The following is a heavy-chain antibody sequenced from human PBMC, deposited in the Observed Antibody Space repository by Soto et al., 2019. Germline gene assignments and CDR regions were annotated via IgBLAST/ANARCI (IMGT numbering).Heavy chain of an antibody. J-gene: IGHJ6*02. CDR2: IIPIFGTA. CDR1: GGTFSSYA. V-gene: IGHV1-69*13. D-gene: IGHD3-16*02. CDR3: SMARGPIMITFGGVIVRRNYCYYGMDV. Sequence: SVKVSCKASGGTFSSYAISWVRQAPGQGLEWMGGIIPIFGTANYAQKFQGRVTITAGESTSTAYMELSSLRSEDTAVYYCSMARGPIMITFGGVIVRRNYCYYGMDVWG.